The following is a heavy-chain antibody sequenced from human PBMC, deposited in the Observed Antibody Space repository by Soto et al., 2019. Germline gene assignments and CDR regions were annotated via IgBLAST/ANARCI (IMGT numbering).Heavy chain of an antibody. D-gene: IGHD7-27*01. V-gene: IGHV4-61*01. Sequence: QVQLQESGPGRVKPSETLSLTCSVSGGSVRTGSYHWSWIRQPPGKGLEWIGFIPNNGSPDYNPSLTSRVVVSIDRSKNQFSLKVNSVPAADTAVYFCARIGWGGDSWGQGTLVTVSS. CDR3: ARIGWGGDS. CDR1: GGSVRTGSYH. J-gene: IGHJ4*02. CDR2: IPNNGSP.